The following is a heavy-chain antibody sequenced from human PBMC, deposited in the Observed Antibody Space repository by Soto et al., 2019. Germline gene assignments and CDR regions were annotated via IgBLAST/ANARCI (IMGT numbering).Heavy chain of an antibody. V-gene: IGHV1-69*13. CDR2: IIPIFGTA. J-gene: IGHJ6*02. Sequence: VASVKVSCKASGGTFSSYAISWVRQAPGQGLEWMGGIIPIFGTANYAQKFQGRVTITADESTSTAYMELSSLRSEDTAVYYCARDTAGSSSWYRPYYYGMDVWGQGTTVTVSS. CDR1: GGTFSSYA. D-gene: IGHD6-13*01. CDR3: ARDTAGSSSWYRPYYYGMDV.